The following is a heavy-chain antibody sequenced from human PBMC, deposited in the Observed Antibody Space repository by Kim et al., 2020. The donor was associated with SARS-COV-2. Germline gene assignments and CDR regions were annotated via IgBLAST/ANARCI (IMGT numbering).Heavy chain of an antibody. J-gene: IGHJ6*02. V-gene: IGHV1-8*01. Sequence: ASVKVSCKASGYTFTSYDINWVRQATGQGLEWMGWMNPNSGNTGYAQKFQGRVTMTRNTYISTAYMELSSLRSEDTAVYYCARVIFGAAAGTLAYYYYYGRDVWGQGTALTVPS. D-gene: IGHD6-13*01. CDR1: GYTFTSYD. CDR3: ARVIFGAAAGTLAYYYYYGRDV. CDR2: MNPNSGNT.